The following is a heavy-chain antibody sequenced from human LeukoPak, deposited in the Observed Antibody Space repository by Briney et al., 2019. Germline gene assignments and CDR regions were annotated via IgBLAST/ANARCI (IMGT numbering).Heavy chain of an antibody. CDR1: GIAFSDVW. V-gene: IGHV3-15*01. J-gene: IGHJ4*02. CDR2: IKSKADGGTT. CDR3: AAFSKGF. Sequence: GGSLRLSCAASGIAFSDVWMTWVRQAPGKGLEWVGRIKSKADGGTTDYAAPVKGRFSILGDDSKNTVYLQMDSLEAEDTAVYYCAAFSKGFWGQGTLVTVSS.